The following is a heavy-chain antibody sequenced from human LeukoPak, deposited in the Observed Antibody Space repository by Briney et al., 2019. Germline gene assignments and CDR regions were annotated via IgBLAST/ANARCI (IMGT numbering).Heavy chain of an antibody. D-gene: IGHD3-16*01. Sequence: PGGSLRLSCAAFGFTFSSFGMHWVRQPPGKGLEWVGFIRFDGTNKLYEDSVKGRFTISRDNSKNTLYPEMNSLRAEDTAVYYCAKCHYGYVRGAFDYWGQGTLVTVSS. CDR1: GFTFSSFG. CDR2: IRFDGTNK. V-gene: IGHV3-30*02. J-gene: IGHJ4*02. CDR3: AKCHYGYVRGAFDY.